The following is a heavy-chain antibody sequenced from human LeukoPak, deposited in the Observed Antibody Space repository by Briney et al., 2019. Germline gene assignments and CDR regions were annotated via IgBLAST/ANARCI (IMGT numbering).Heavy chain of an antibody. CDR1: GGTFSSYA. J-gene: IGHJ5*02. D-gene: IGHD3-3*01. CDR3: ARYDFWSGFGWFDP. V-gene: IGHV1-69*05. CDR2: IIPIFGTA. Sequence: ASVKVSCKASGGTFSSYAISWVRQAPGQGLEWMGRIIPIFGTASYAQKFQGRVTITTDESTSTAYMELSSLRSEDTAVYYCARYDFWSGFGWFDPWGQGTLVTVSS.